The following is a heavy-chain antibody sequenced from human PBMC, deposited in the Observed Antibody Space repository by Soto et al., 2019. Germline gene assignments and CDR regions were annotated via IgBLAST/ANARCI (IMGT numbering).Heavy chain of an antibody. Sequence: EVQLVESGGGLVKPGGSLRLSCAASRFTFSSYSMNWVRQAPGKGLEWVSSISSSSNYIYYADSVKGRFTISRDNAQNSLYLQMNSLRAEDTAVYYCAREGSLYGADFDYWGQGTLVTVSS. CDR1: RFTFSSYS. D-gene: IGHD1-26*01. V-gene: IGHV3-21*01. CDR3: AREGSLYGADFDY. J-gene: IGHJ4*02. CDR2: ISSSSNYI.